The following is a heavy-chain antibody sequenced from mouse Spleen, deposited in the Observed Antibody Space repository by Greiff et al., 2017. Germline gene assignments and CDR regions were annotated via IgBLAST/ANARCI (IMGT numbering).Heavy chain of an antibody. Sequence: QVQLQQPGAELGKPGAWVELSCKASGYTFTSYWMHWVKQRPGQGLEWIGMIHPNSGSTNYNEKFKSKATLTVDKSSSTAYMQLSSLTSEDSAVYYCARYYYGSDYWGQGTTLTVSS. D-gene: IGHD1-1*01. CDR3: ARYYYGSDY. CDR2: IHPNSGST. V-gene: IGHV1-64*01. J-gene: IGHJ2*01. CDR1: GYTFTSYW.